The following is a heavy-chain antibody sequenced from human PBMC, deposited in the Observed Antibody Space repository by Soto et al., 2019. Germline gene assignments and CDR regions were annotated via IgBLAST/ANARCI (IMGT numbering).Heavy chain of an antibody. J-gene: IGHJ4*02. CDR1: GGSISSYY. D-gene: IGHD3-10*01. CDR2: IYYSGST. V-gene: IGHV4-59*01. Sequence: QVQLQESGPGLVKPSETLSLTCTVSGGSISSYYWSWIRQPPGKGLEWIGYIYYSGSTNYNPSLKSRVTRAVDTSKNQFSLKLSSVTAADTAGDYCARLGEGESDCWGQGTLVTVSS. CDR3: ARLGEGESDC.